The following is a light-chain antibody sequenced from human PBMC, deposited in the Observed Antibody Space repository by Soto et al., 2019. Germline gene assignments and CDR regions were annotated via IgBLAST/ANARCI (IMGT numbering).Light chain of an antibody. J-gene: IGKJ1*01. CDR3: QQYGSSPRT. V-gene: IGKV3-20*01. Sequence: EIVLTQSPGTLSLSPGERATLSCRASQSVSSSYLAWYQQKPGQAPRLLIYGASGRATGIPDRFSGSGSGTDFTLTICRLEPEDFAVYYCQQYGSSPRTFGQGTKVEIK. CDR1: QSVSSSY. CDR2: GAS.